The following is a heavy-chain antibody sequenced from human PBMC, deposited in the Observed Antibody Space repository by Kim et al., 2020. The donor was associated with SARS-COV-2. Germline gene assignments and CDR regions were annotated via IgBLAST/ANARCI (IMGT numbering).Heavy chain of an antibody. V-gene: IGHV3-73*01. D-gene: IGHD3-16*02. CDR1: GFAFSGPS. CDR3: TETLIGY. J-gene: IGHJ4*02. CDR2: IRSKPNNYAT. Sequence: GGSLRLSCAASGFAFSGPSIHWVRQASGKGLEWIGRIRSKPNNYATAYAASVKGRFSISRDDSKNTAYLQMNSLKTEDTAVYYCTETLIGYWGQGTLVTVSS.